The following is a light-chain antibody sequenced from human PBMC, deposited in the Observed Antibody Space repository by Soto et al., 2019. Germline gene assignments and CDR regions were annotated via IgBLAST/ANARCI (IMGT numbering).Light chain of an antibody. CDR3: QQYIRWPLT. J-gene: IGKJ4*01. Sequence: EMVVTQSPATLSVSPGERVTLSCRTSQDVSSKLAWYQQKPGQPPSLLIYDASTRATGTPARFSGSGSWTEFTLAVSSLQSEDYALYFGQQYIRWPLTFGGGTKVEIK. CDR2: DAS. CDR1: QDVSSK. V-gene: IGKV3D-15*01.